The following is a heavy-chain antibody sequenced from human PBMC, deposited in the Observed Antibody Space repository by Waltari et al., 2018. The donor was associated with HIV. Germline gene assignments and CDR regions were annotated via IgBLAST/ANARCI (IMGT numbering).Heavy chain of an antibody. Sequence: EVQMVESGGGLVQPGRSLRLSCTASGFTFNDFAVNWFRQAPGKGLEEVGYRGNKTYGGAREYAASVKGRFTISRDDAKSMAYLQMNSRKTEDTAVYYCIRGLRGLDIWGQGTMVTVSS. V-gene: IGHV3-49*03. D-gene: IGHD5-12*01. CDR3: IRGLRGLDI. J-gene: IGHJ3*02. CDR1: GFTFNDFA. CDR2: RGNKTYGGAR.